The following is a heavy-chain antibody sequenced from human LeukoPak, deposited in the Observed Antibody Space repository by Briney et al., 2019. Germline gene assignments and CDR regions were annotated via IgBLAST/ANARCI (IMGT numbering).Heavy chain of an antibody. Sequence: KPGGSLRLSCAASGFTFSSYSMNWVRQAPGKGLEWASSISSSSSYIYYADSVKGRFTISRDNAKNSLYLQMNSLRAEDTAVYYCARALAVAGTKTGTSIDYWGQGTLVTVSS. J-gene: IGHJ4*02. CDR3: ARALAVAGTKTGTSIDY. D-gene: IGHD6-19*01. CDR1: GFTFSSYS. V-gene: IGHV3-21*01. CDR2: ISSSSSYI.